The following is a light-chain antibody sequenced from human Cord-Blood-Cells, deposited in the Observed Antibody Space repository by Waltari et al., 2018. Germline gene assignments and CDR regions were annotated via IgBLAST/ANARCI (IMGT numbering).Light chain of an antibody. J-gene: IGKJ2*01. CDR3: QQYGSSPPYT. Sequence: EIVLTQSPGTLSLSPGERATLSCRASQSVSSSYLAWYQQKPGQAPRRLIYGASSRATGIPDRFSGSGSGTDFTLTISRLEPEDFAVYYCQQYGSSPPYTFGQGTTLEIK. CDR2: GAS. CDR1: QSVSSSY. V-gene: IGKV3-20*01.